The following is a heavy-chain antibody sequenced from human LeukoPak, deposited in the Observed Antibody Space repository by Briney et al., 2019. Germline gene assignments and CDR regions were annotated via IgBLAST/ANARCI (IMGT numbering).Heavy chain of an antibody. J-gene: IGHJ5*02. CDR1: GFTFDDYA. V-gene: IGHV3-9*01. Sequence: PGRSLRLSSAASGFTFDDYAMHWVRQAPGKGLEWVSGISWNSGSIGYADSVKGRFTISRDNAKNSLYLQMNSLRAEDTALYYCAKGRDKYQLLSKNWFDPWGQGTLVTVSS. CDR2: ISWNSGSI. CDR3: AKGRDKYQLLSKNWFDP. D-gene: IGHD2-2*01.